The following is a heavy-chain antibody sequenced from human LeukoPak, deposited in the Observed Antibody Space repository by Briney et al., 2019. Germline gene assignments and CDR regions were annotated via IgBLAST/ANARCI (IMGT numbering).Heavy chain of an antibody. CDR3: ARDYCSSTSCLFDC. D-gene: IGHD2-2*01. V-gene: IGHV1-2*06. J-gene: IGHJ4*02. Sequence: VXXAPGQGXXXMXRINPNSGDTNYAQKFQGRVTMTRDTSISTAYMELSRLRSDDTAVYYCARDYCSSTSCLFDCWGQGTLVTVSS. CDR2: INPNSGDT.